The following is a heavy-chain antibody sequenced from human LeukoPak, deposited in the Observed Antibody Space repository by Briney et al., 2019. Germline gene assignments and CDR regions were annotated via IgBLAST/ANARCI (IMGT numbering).Heavy chain of an antibody. V-gene: IGHV3-7*01. D-gene: IGHD2-2*01. J-gene: IGHJ3*02. Sequence: PGGSLRLSCAASGFTFSRYCMSWVRQAPGKGLEWVANIEQDGSEKHYVDSAKGRFTISRDNAKNSLYLQVDSLTAEDTAVYYCARSGGSSRYSPFDIWGQGTMVTVS. CDR2: IEQDGSEK. CDR1: GFTFSRYC. CDR3: ARSGGSSRYSPFDI.